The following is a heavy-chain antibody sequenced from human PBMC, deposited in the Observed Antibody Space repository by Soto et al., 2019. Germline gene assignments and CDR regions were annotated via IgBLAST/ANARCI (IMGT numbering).Heavy chain of an antibody. CDR3: AREGVAYCGGDCYPFFDY. V-gene: IGHV1-69*01. J-gene: IGHJ4*02. Sequence: QVQLVQSGAEVKKPGSSVKVSCKASGGTFSSYAISWVRQAPGQGLEWMGGIIPIFGTANYAQKFQGRVTITADESTSTAYMELSSLRSEDTAVYYCAREGVAYCGGDCYPFFDYCGQGTLVTVSS. D-gene: IGHD2-21*02. CDR1: GGTFSSYA. CDR2: IIPIFGTA.